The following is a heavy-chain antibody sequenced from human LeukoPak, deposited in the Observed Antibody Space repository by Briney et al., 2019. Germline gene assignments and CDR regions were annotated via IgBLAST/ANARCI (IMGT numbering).Heavy chain of an antibody. Sequence: VASVEVSCKASGGIFSSYTISWVRQAPGQGLEWMGRIIPILGIANYAQKFQGRVTITADKSTSTAYMELSSLRSEDTAVYYCARVGDTAMVQYYFDYWGQGTLVTVSS. CDR2: IIPILGIA. CDR1: GGIFSSYT. CDR3: ARVGDTAMVQYYFDY. J-gene: IGHJ4*02. V-gene: IGHV1-69*02. D-gene: IGHD5-18*01.